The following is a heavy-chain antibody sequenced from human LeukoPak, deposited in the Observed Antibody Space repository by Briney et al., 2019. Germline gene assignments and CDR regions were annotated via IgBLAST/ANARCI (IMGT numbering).Heavy chain of an antibody. Sequence: ASVKVSCKASGYTFTGYGISWVRQAPGQGPEWMGWISAYNGNTNYAQKLQGRVTMTTDTSTSTAYMELRSLRSDDTAVYYCARDLHYCTNGVCYPFDYWGQGTLVTVSS. V-gene: IGHV1-18*01. CDR1: GYTFTGYG. D-gene: IGHD2-8*01. CDR2: ISAYNGNT. J-gene: IGHJ4*02. CDR3: ARDLHYCTNGVCYPFDY.